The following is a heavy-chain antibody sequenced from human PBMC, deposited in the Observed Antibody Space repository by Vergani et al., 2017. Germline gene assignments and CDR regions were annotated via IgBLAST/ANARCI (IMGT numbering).Heavy chain of an antibody. CDR2: IHHSGYT. V-gene: IGHV4-38-2*01. CDR1: DSSIMTNPY. D-gene: IGHD3-10*01. J-gene: IGHJ6*02. CDR3: ARHRGSGGFFPSSYFYGMDV. Sequence: QVQLQESGPGLVKPSATLTLTCDVSDSSIMTNPYWGWFRQSPGKGLEWIGCIHHSGYTHYNSSLKSRVSISIVSSSKFSLSLTSVTAADTAIYYCARHRGSGGFFPSSYFYGMDVWGHGTTVTVSS.